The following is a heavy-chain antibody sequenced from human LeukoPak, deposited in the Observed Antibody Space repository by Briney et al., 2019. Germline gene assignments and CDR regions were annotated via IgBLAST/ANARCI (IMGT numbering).Heavy chain of an antibody. V-gene: IGHV3-23*01. Sequence: PGGSLRLSCAASGFTFSNYGMYWVRQAPGKGLECVSAITGDGGTTYYADSVKGRFTISRDNSKNTLYLQMNSLRAEDMAVYYCADGSAGPTNYFDYWGQGTLVTVSS. J-gene: IGHJ4*02. D-gene: IGHD5-12*01. CDR1: GFTFSNYG. CDR3: ADGSAGPTNYFDY. CDR2: ITGDGGTT.